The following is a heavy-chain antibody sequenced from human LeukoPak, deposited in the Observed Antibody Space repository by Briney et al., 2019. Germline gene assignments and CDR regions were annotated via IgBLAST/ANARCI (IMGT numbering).Heavy chain of an antibody. CDR3: ARDLRQYSYDSSGYVCYFDY. J-gene: IGHJ4*02. CDR2: ISSSSTFI. CDR1: GFTFSDYS. D-gene: IGHD3-22*01. Sequence: GGSLRLSCAASGFTFSDYSMNWVRQAPGKGLEWVSSISSSSTFIYYADSVKGRFTISRDNAKNSLYLQMDSLRAEDTAVYYCARDLRQYSYDSSGYVCYFDYWGQGALVTVSS. V-gene: IGHV3-21*01.